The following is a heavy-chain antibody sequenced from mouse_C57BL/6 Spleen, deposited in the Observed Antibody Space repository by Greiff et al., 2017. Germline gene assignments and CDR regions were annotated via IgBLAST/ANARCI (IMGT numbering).Heavy chain of an antibody. D-gene: IGHD3-2*02. Sequence: EVNVVESEGGLVQPGSSMKLSCTASGFTFSDYYMAWVRQVPEKGLEWVANINYDGSSTYYLDSLKSRFIIARDNAKNILYLQRSILKSEDTATYYCARDMDSSGLYDYWGQGTSLTVSS. CDR3: ARDMDSSGLYDY. V-gene: IGHV5-16*01. J-gene: IGHJ2*02. CDR1: GFTFSDYY. CDR2: INYDGSST.